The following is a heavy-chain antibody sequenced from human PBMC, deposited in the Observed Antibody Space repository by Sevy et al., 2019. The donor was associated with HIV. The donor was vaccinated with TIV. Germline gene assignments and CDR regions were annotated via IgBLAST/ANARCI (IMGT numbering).Heavy chain of an antibody. V-gene: IGHV1-8*01. D-gene: IGHD6-19*01. Sequence: ASVKVSCKASGYTFTSYDINWVRQATGQGLEWMGWTNPNSGNTGYAQKFQGRVTMTRNTSISTAYMELSSLRSEDTAVYFCARAGSGWYDHYFDPWGQGTLVTVSS. J-gene: IGHJ4*02. CDR1: GYTFTSYD. CDR2: TNPNSGNT. CDR3: ARAGSGWYDHYFDP.